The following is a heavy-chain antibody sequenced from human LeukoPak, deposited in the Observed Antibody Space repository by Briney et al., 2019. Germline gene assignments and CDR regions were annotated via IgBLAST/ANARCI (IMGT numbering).Heavy chain of an antibody. D-gene: IGHD1-26*01. J-gene: IGHJ4*02. CDR2: IYYSGSP. CDR3: ARGAVVGAGGTFDY. CDR1: GGSISSGGYS. V-gene: IGHV4-30-4*07. Sequence: SETLSHTCAVSGGSISSGGYSWIWIPQPPGKGLEWIGYIYYSGSPYYNPSLKSQVTISVDTSKNQFSLRLSSVTAADTAVYYCARGAVVGAGGTFDYWGQGTLVSVSS.